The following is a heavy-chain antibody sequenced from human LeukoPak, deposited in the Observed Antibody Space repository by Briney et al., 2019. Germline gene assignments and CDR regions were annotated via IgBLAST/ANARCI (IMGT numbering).Heavy chain of an antibody. CDR3: ARDASGGDYGGPDY. V-gene: IGHV3-33*01. CDR2: IWYDGSNK. J-gene: IGHJ4*02. CDR1: GFTFSSYG. Sequence: GGSLRPSCAASGFTFSSYGMHWVRQAPGKGLEWVAVIWYDGSNKYYADSVKGRFTISRDNSKNTLYLQMNSLRTEDTAVYYCARDASGGDYGGPDYWGQGTLVTVSS. D-gene: IGHD4-23*01.